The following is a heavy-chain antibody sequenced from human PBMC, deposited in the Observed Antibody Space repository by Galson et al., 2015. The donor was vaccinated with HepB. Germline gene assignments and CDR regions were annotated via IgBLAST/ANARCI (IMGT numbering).Heavy chain of an antibody. Sequence: SVKVSCKASGYTFTSYGISWVRQAPGQGLEWMGWISAYNGNTNYAQKLQGRVTMTTDTSTSTAYMELRSLRSDDTAVYYCARDLIAAAGTSFSYDYWGQGTLVTVSS. D-gene: IGHD6-13*01. CDR2: ISAYNGNT. J-gene: IGHJ4*02. CDR3: ARDLIAAAGTSFSYDY. V-gene: IGHV1-18*01. CDR1: GYTFTSYG.